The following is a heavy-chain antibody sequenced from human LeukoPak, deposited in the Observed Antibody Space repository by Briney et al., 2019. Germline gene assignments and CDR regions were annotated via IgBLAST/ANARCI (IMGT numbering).Heavy chain of an antibody. CDR1: GFTFSSYA. CDR3: AEDEDSSSWYIDY. D-gene: IGHD6-13*01. V-gene: IGHV3-23*01. Sequence: PGGSLRLSCAASGFTFSSYAMSWVRQAPGKGLEWVADISARGGSTHYGDSVKGRFTISRDNSKNTLYLQVNSLRAEDTAVYYCAEDEDSSSWYIDYWGQGTLVTVSS. CDR2: ISARGGST. J-gene: IGHJ4*02.